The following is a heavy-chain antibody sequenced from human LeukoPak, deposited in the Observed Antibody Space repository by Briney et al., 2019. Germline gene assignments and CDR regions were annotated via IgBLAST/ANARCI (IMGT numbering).Heavy chain of an antibody. V-gene: IGHV3-23*01. J-gene: IGHJ1*01. CDR3: AKTYGDYPEYFQN. CDR1: GFIFSSYA. CDR2: ASDSGGST. D-gene: IGHD4-17*01. Sequence: GGSLRLSCAVSGFIFSSYAMSWVRQAPGKGLDWVSTASDSGGSTFYADSVKGRFTISRDNSRNTLYLQMYSLRAEDTAVYYCAKTYGDYPEYFQNWGQGTLVTVSS.